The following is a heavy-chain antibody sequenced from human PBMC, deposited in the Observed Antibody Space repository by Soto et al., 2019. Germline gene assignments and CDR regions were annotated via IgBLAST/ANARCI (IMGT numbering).Heavy chain of an antibody. CDR1: GYTFTSSG. D-gene: IGHD3-16*01. Sequence: QVQLVQSGAEVKKPGASVKVSCKASGYTFTSSGISWVRQAPGQGLEWMGWISAYNGKTNYAQKLHGRVTMTTETSTSTAYMELRSLRSDDTAVYCCARDWAAAGPFYCWGQGTLATVSS. J-gene: IGHJ4*02. V-gene: IGHV1-18*01. CDR3: ARDWAAAGPFYC. CDR2: ISAYNGKT.